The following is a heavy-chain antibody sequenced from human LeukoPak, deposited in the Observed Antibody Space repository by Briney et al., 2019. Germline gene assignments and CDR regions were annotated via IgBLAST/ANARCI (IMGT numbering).Heavy chain of an antibody. D-gene: IGHD3-9*01. J-gene: IGHJ4*02. CDR1: GFTFSSYG. Sequence: GGSLRLSCAASGFTFSSYGMHWVRQAPGKGLEWVAFIRYDGGNKYYADSVKCRFTISRDNSKNTLYLQMNSLRAEDTAVYYCAKDGDSDGYFDWLLYGYYFDYWGQGTLVTVSS. CDR2: IRYDGGNK. CDR3: AKDGDSDGYFDWLLYGYYFDY. V-gene: IGHV3-30*02.